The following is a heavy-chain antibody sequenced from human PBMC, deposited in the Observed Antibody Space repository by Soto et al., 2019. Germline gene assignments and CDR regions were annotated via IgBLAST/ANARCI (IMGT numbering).Heavy chain of an antibody. CDR2: IIPIFGTA. J-gene: IGHJ4*02. CDR3: ARGKLSIGFDY. D-gene: IGHD6-6*01. V-gene: IGHV1-69*06. Sequence: ASVKVSCKASGGTFSSYAISRVRQAPGQGLEWMGGIIPIFGTANYAQKFQGRVTITADKSTSTAYMELSSLRSEDTAVYYCARGKLSIGFDYWGQGTLVTVSS. CDR1: GGTFSSYA.